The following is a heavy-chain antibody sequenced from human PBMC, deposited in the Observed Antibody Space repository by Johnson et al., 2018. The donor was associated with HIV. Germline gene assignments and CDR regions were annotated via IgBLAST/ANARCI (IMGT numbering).Heavy chain of an antibody. CDR1: GFTFSSYA. D-gene: IGHD6-13*01. Sequence: VQLVESGGVVVRHGGSLRLSCAASGFTFSSYAMHWVRQAPGKGLEWVAVISYDGSNKYYADSVKGRFTISRDNSKNTLYLQMNSLRAEDTAVYYCARELGYSSSNDAFDIWGQGTMVTVSS. CDR3: ARELGYSSSNDAFDI. CDR2: ISYDGSNK. V-gene: IGHV3-30*04. J-gene: IGHJ3*02.